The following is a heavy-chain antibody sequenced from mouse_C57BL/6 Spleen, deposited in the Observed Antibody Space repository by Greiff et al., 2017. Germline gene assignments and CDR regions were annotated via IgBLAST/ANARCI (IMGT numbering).Heavy chain of an antibody. CDR2: IHPSDSDT. V-gene: IGHV1-74*01. J-gene: IGHJ2*01. CDR1: GYTFTSYW. D-gene: IGHD1-1*02. Sequence: QVQLLQPGAGLVKPGASVKVSCKASGYTFTSYWMHWVKQSPGQGLEWIGRIHPSDSDTNYQQKFKGQATLTVDKSSSTAYMQLSSLTSEGAAVYYCEIGWPDYWGQGTTLTVSS. CDR3: EIGWPDY.